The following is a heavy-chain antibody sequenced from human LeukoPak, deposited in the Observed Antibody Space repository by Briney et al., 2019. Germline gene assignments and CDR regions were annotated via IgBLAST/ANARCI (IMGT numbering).Heavy chain of an antibody. Sequence: GGSLRLSCAASGFTFSSYAMHWVRQAPGKGLEWVAAISYDGSNKYYADSVKGRFTISRDNSKNTLYLQMNSLRAEDTAVYYCARDRGGGLEMYYFDYWGQGTLVTVSS. CDR2: ISYDGSNK. CDR3: ARDRGGGLEMYYFDY. CDR1: GFTFSSYA. V-gene: IGHV3-30-3*01. D-gene: IGHD3/OR15-3a*01. J-gene: IGHJ4*02.